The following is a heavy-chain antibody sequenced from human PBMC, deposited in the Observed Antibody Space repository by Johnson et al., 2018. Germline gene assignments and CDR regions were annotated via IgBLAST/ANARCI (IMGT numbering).Heavy chain of an antibody. CDR2: MNPNSGNA. V-gene: IGHV1-8*01. D-gene: IGHD2-15*01. CDR3: AREYCSGDRCHYDF. CDR1: GYTFSTYD. Sequence: QVQLVQSGAEVKKPGASVKVSCKASGYTFSTYDINWVRQATGQGLEWMGWMNPNSGNAAYAQKFQDRVTMTRSTSIGTAYMELSSLTSEDTAVYYCAREYCSGDRCHYDFWGQGTLVTVSS. J-gene: IGHJ4*02.